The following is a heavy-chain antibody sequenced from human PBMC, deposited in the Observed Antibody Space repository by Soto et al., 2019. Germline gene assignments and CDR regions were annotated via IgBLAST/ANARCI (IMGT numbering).Heavy chain of an antibody. V-gene: IGHV3-73*02. CDR3: ASGPWGGNDYATFDY. Sequence: EVQLVESGGGLVQPGGSLRLSCAASGFTFSGSAIHWLRQASGRGLEWLGRIRGKADTYATVYAESLQGRFTISRDDSKNTAYLQMNSLKTEDTAVYYCASGPWGGNDYATFDYWGQGALVTVSS. D-gene: IGHD5-12*01. J-gene: IGHJ4*02. CDR2: IRGKADTYAT. CDR1: GFTFSGSA.